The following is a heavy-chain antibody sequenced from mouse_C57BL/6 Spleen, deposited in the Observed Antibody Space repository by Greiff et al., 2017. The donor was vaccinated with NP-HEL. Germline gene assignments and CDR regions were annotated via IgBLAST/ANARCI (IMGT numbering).Heavy chain of an antibody. CDR2: IRNKANGYTT. CDR3: ARGDSNYPYYYAMDY. D-gene: IGHD2-5*01. J-gene: IGHJ4*01. CDR1: GFTFTDYY. Sequence: EVKLMESGGGLVQPGGSLSLSCAASGFTFTDYYMSWVRQPPGKALEWLGFIRNKANGYTTEYSASVKGRFTISRDNSQSILYLQMNALRAEDSATYYCARGDSNYPYYYAMDYWGQGTSVTVSS. V-gene: IGHV7-3*01.